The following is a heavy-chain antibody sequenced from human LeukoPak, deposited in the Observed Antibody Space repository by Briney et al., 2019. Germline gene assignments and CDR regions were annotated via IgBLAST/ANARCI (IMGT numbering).Heavy chain of an antibody. V-gene: IGHV3-7*04. J-gene: IGHJ4*02. CDR3: ARVRGYYYFDY. CDR1: GFIFSSYW. D-gene: IGHD5-18*01. Sequence: PGGSLRLSCAASGFIFSSYWITWVRQAPGKGLEWVANIKQGGSEKYYVDSVKGRFTISRDNAKNSLYLQTNSLRAEDTAVYYCARVRGYYYFDYWGQGTLVTVSS. CDR2: IKQGGSEK.